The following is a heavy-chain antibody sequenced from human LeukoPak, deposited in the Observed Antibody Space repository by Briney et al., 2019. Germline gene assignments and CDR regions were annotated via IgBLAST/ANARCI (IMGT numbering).Heavy chain of an antibody. Sequence: HTGGSLRLSCAASGFSLRSYAIHWVRQAPGKGLEYVSAMSHDGGTTYYADPVKGRFTVSRHNSRNMVYLQMGGLRAGDMAVYYCTRGSGPLYFDFWGQGTQVTVSS. CDR2: MSHDGGTT. J-gene: IGHJ4*02. CDR3: TRGSGPLYFDF. V-gene: IGHV3-64*02. D-gene: IGHD6-19*01. CDR1: GFSLRSYA.